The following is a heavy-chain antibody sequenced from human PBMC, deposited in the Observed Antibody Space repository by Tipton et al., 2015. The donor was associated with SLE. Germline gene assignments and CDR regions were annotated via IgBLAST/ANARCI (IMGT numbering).Heavy chain of an antibody. CDR3: TKGMYASSWSLMDH. CDR2: ISWNGDDI. V-gene: IGHV3-9*01. Sequence: SLRLSCAASGFTFDIYAMHWVRQAPGKGLEWVSGISWNGDDIGYADSVKGRFTISRDNAKKSLYLQMDSLRAEDTALYYCTKGMYASSWSLMDHWGQGSRVTVSS. CDR1: GFTFDIYA. J-gene: IGHJ4*02. D-gene: IGHD6-13*01.